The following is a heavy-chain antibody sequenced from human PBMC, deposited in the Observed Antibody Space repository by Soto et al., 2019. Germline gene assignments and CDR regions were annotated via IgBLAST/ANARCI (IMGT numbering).Heavy chain of an antibody. D-gene: IGHD2-2*01. CDR3: ARVPHCSSTSCSNNWFDP. Sequence: SETLSLTCTVSGDSISSGDYHWSWIRQSPGKGLEWIGYIYYSGSTYYNPSLKSRVTISVDTSKNQFSLKLRSVTAADTAVYYCARVPHCSSTSCSNNWFDPWGQGTLVTVSS. CDR1: GDSISSGDYH. J-gene: IGHJ5*02. CDR2: IYYSGST. V-gene: IGHV4-30-4*01.